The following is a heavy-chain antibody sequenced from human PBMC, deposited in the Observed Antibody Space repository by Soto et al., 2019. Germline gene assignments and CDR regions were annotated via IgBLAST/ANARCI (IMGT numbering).Heavy chain of an antibody. CDR3: ARRHRPSYTSDY. Sequence: EVQLVESGGGLVQPGGSLRLSCAASGFTFSSYWMHWVRQAPGKGLEWVSRINDDGRRTSYADSVKGRFTISRDNAKNTLYLQMTSLRDDDTAISYWARRHRPSYTSDYWGQRTLFTVSS. J-gene: IGHJ4*02. CDR1: GFTFSSYW. V-gene: IGHV3-74*01. CDR2: INDDGRRT. D-gene: IGHD4-4*01.